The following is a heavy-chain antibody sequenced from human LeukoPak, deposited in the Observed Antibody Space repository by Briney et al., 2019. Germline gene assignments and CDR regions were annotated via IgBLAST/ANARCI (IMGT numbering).Heavy chain of an antibody. CDR1: GFTFSSYA. J-gene: IGHJ4*02. Sequence: GGSLRLSCAASGFTFSSYAMHWVRQAPGKGLEWVAAISFDGSDTYYADTVKGRFAVSRDKYKNMLYVQMNSLRPEDTAVYYCARASSGSVLFYFDFWGRGTLVTVSS. V-gene: IGHV3-30*01. CDR2: ISFDGSDT. D-gene: IGHD1-26*01. CDR3: ARASSGSVLFYFDF.